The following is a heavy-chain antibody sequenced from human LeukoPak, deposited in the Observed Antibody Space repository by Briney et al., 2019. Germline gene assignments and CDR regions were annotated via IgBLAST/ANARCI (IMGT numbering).Heavy chain of an antibody. CDR1: GFTFSSYG. CDR3: AKSFPNELRIVVVPAAMWGYFDY. CDR2: IRYDGSNK. D-gene: IGHD2-2*01. J-gene: IGHJ4*02. V-gene: IGHV3-30*02. Sequence: PGGSLRLSCAASGFTFSSYGMHWVRQAPGKGLEWVAFIRYDGSNKYYADSVKGRFTISRDNSKNTLYLQMNSLRAEGTAVYYCAKSFPNELRIVVVPAAMWGYFDYWGQGTLVTVSS.